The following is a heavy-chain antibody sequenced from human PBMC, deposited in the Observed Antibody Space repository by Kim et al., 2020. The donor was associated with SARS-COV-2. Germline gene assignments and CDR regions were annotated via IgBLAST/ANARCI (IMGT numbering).Heavy chain of an antibody. CDR3: AKALGIVVVVAADY. J-gene: IGHJ4*02. V-gene: IGHV3-23*01. D-gene: IGHD2-15*01. CDR2: ISGSGGST. CDR1: GFTFSSYA. Sequence: GGSLRLSCAASGFTFSSYAMSWVRQAPGKGLEWVSAISGSGGSTYYADSVKGRFTISRDNSKNTLYLQMNSLRAEDTAVYYCAKALGIVVVVAADYWGQGTLVTVSS.